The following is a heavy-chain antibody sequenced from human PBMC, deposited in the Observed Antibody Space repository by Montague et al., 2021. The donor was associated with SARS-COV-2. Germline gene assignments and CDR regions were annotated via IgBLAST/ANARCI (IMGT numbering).Heavy chain of an antibody. CDR1: GASISTGIYY. CDR3: ARFGSGTLEFDL. D-gene: IGHD1-26*01. CDR2: IRTTGHT. J-gene: IGHJ4*02. Sequence: TLSLTCTVSGASISTGIYYWSWLRQPAGKGLEWIGRIRTTGHTDYXXXLESRVFMSVDTSTNQFSLSLTSVTAADTAVYFCARFGSGTLEFDLWGQGTLVTVSS. V-gene: IGHV4-61*02.